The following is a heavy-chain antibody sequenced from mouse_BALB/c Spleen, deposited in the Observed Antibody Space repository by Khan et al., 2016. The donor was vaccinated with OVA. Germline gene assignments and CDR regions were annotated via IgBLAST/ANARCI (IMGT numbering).Heavy chain of an antibody. D-gene: IGHD2-10*01. Sequence: QIQLVQSGPGLVAPSQSLSITCTVSGFSLTGYGVNWVRQPPGKGLEWLGMIWGDGSTDYNSALKSRLSITKDNSKSQVFLKMNSLQTDDTARYYGARAYYANYRESMDYWGQGNSVTVSS. CDR1: GFSLTGYG. J-gene: IGHJ4*01. CDR3: ARAYYANYRESMDY. V-gene: IGHV2-6-7*01. CDR2: IWGDGST.